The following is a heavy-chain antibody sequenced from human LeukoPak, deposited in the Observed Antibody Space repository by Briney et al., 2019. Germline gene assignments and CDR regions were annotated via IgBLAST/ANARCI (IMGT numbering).Heavy chain of an antibody. CDR3: TRDPDTSSKVDY. CDR2: IDNSGQPL. V-gene: IGHV3-11*01. J-gene: IGHJ4*02. D-gene: IGHD5-18*01. CDR1: GFTFSDHY. Sequence: GGSLRLSCAASGFTFSDHYMSWIRQAPGKGLEWVSYIDNSGQPLWYADSVKGRFTISRDNAKNSLFLQMNSLRAEDTAVYYCTRDPDTSSKVDYWGQGTRVTVSS.